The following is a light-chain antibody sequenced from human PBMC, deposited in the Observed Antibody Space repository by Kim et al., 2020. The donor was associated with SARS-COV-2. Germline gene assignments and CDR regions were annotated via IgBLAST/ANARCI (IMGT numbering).Light chain of an antibody. CDR3: QQYNSYSPFT. Sequence: DIQMTQYPSTLSASVGDRVTITCRASQSISNWLAWYQQKPGKAPKLLIYDASSLESGVPSRFSGSGSGTEFTLTISSLQPADFTTYYCQQYNSYSPFTFGQGTKLEI. V-gene: IGKV1-5*01. J-gene: IGKJ2*01. CDR1: QSISNW. CDR2: DAS.